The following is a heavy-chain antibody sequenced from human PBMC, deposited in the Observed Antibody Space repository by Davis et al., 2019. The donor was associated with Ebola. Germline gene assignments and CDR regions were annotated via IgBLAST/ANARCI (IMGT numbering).Heavy chain of an antibody. CDR3: ARVQDGVVAAMGGFDY. V-gene: IGHV4-61*09. CDR2: IYTSGST. J-gene: IGHJ4*02. Sequence: PSETLSLTCTVSGGSISSGSYYWSWIRQPAGKGLEWIGHIYTSGSTNYNPSLKSRVTISVDTSKNQFSLKLSSVTAADTAVYYCARVQDGVVAAMGGFDYWGQGTLVTVSS. CDR1: GGSISSGSYY. D-gene: IGHD2-15*01.